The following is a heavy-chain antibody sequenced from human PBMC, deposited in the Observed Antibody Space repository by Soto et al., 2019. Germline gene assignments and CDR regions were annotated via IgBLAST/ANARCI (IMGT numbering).Heavy chain of an antibody. Sequence: EVQLLESGGGLVQPGGSLRLSCAASGFSFSNFAMSWVRQAPGKGLKWVSSISDSGDSTYYADSVKGRFTISRDNSKNTLYLQMNSLRAEDTAVYYSAKGSTTGYGIIWGRSQFDDWGQGTPVTVSS. CDR3: AKGSTTGYGIIWGRSQFDD. CDR1: GFSFSNFA. J-gene: IGHJ4*02. D-gene: IGHD4-4*01. V-gene: IGHV3-23*01. CDR2: ISDSGDST.